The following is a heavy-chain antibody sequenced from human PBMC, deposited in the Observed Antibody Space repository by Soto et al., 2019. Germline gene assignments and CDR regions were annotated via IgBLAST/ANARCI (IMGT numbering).Heavy chain of an antibody. CDR2: ISGSGGST. D-gene: IGHD3-3*01. J-gene: IGHJ5*02. CDR3: ARDEPPLFWSGPKGFDP. V-gene: IGHV3-23*01. Sequence: PGGSLRLSCAASGFTFSSYAMSWVRQAPGKGLEWVSAISGSGGSTYYADSVKGRFTISRDNAKNSLYLQMNSLRDEDTAVYYYARDEPPLFWSGPKGFDPWGQGTLVTVSS. CDR1: GFTFSSYA.